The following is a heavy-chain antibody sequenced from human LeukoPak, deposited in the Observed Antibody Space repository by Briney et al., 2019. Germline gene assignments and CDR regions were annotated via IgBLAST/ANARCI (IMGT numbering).Heavy chain of an antibody. V-gene: IGHV1-69*06. D-gene: IGHD3-22*01. J-gene: IGHJ5*02. CDR1: GGTFSSYA. CDR2: IIPIFGTA. Sequence: ASVKVSCKASGGTFSSYAISWVRQAPGQGLEWMGGIIPIFGTANYAQKFQGRVTITADKSTSTAYMELSSLRAEDTAVYYCAKDITMIVGAPWFDPWGQGTLVTVSS. CDR3: AKDITMIVGAPWFDP.